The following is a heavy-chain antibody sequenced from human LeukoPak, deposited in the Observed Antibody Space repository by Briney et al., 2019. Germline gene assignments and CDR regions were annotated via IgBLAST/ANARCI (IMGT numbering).Heavy chain of an antibody. V-gene: IGHV4-30-2*01. CDR3: ARLVVPAAMSYYYYGMDV. CDR2: INHSGST. J-gene: IGHJ6*02. CDR1: GGSISSGGYS. D-gene: IGHD2-2*01. Sequence: PSQTLSLTCAVSGGSISSGGYSWSWIRQPPGKGLEWIGEINHSGSTNYNPSLKSRVTISVDTSKNQFSLKLSSVTAADTAVYYCARLVVPAAMSYYYYGMDVWGQGTTVTVSS.